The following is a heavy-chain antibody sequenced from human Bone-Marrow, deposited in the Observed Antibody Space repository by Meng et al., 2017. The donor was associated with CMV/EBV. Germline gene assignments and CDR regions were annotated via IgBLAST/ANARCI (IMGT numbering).Heavy chain of an antibody. V-gene: IGHV1-69*05. Sequence: SVKVSCKASGYTFTSYDINWVRQAPGQGLEWMGGIIPIFGTANYAQKFQGRVTITTDETTSTAYMELSSLRSEDTAVYYCARLSGMIAARPWPAFDIWGQGTMVTVSS. CDR2: IIPIFGTA. CDR3: ARLSGMIAARPWPAFDI. J-gene: IGHJ3*02. D-gene: IGHD6-6*01. CDR1: GYTFTSYD.